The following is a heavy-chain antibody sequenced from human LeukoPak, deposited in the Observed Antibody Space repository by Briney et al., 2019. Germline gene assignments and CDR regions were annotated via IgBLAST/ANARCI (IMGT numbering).Heavy chain of an antibody. CDR1: GYSVSSGYY. J-gene: IGHJ5*02. CDR2: IYHSGDT. D-gene: IGHD2-2*01. CDR3: ARSKAHLSTSWYGNWLDP. V-gene: IGHV4-38-2*02. Sequence: SETLSLTCTVSGYSVSSGYYWGWIRQPPGKGLEWIASIYHSGDTYYNPSLRSRVTISLDTSKNQLSLKLSSVTAADTAVYYCARSKAHLSTSWYGNWLDPWGQGTQVTVSS.